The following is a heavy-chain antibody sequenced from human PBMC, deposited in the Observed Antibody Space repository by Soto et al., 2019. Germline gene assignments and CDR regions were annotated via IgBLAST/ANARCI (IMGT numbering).Heavy chain of an antibody. V-gene: IGHV4-59*01. CDR3: ARVDDYYDSSGYYLSWFDP. J-gene: IGHJ5*02. CDR2: IYYSGST. CDR1: GGSISSYY. D-gene: IGHD3-22*01. Sequence: SETLSLTCTVCGGSISSYYWSWIRQPPGKGLEWIGYIYYSGSTNYNPSLKSRVTISVDTSKNQFSLKLSSVTAADTAVYYCARVDDYYDSSGYYLSWFDPWGQGTLVTVSS.